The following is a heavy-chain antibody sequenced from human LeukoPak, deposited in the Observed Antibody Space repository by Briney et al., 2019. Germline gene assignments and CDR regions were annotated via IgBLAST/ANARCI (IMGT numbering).Heavy chain of an antibody. CDR1: GLTVSNNY. Sequence: GGSLRLSCAASGLTVSNNYMSWVRRAPGKGLEWVSVIYSGGNTYYADSVKGRFTISRDNSKNTLYLQMNSLRAEDTAVYYCARGIVGATGPHNWGQGTLVTVSS. V-gene: IGHV3-53*01. J-gene: IGHJ4*02. D-gene: IGHD1-26*01. CDR3: ARGIVGATGPHN. CDR2: IYSGGNT.